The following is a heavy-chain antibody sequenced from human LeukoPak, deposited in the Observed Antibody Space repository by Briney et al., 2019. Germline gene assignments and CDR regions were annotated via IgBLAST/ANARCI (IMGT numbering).Heavy chain of an antibody. CDR3: ARVSRDLQLWLIYYYMDV. J-gene: IGHJ6*03. D-gene: IGHD5-18*01. V-gene: IGHV3-48*01. CDR2: ISSSSSTI. CDR1: GFTFSSYS. Sequence: GGPLRLSCAASGFTFSSYSMNWVRQAPGKGLEWVSYISSSSSTIYYADSVKGRFTISRDNAKNSLYLQMNSLRAEDMVVYYCARVSRDLQLWLIYYYMDVWGKGTTVTVSS.